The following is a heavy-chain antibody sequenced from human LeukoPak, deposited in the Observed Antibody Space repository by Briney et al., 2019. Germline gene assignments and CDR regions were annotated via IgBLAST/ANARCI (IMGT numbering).Heavy chain of an antibody. D-gene: IGHD1-1*01. CDR3: ARVNDNSDAFDI. Sequence: QSGGSLRLSCAASGFTFSCYAMPWVRQAPGKGLEWVAVISYDGSNKYYADSVKGRFTISRDNSKNTLYLQMNSLRAEDTAVYYCARVNDNSDAFDIWGQGTMVTVSS. V-gene: IGHV3-30-3*01. CDR2: ISYDGSNK. CDR1: GFTFSCYA. J-gene: IGHJ3*02.